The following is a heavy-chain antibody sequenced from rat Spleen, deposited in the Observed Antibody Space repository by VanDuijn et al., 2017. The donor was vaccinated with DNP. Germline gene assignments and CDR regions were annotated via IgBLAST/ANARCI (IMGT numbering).Heavy chain of an antibody. CDR1: GFTFSDYA. CDR2: ISFDGSRT. Sequence: EVQLVESGGGLVQSGRSLKLSCAASGFTFSDYAMAWVRQAPKKGLEWVATISFDGSRTYYRDSVKGRFTISRDNAKSTLYLQMDSLRSEDTATYYCATDAVAYWGQGTLVTVSS. J-gene: IGHJ3*01. CDR3: ATDAVAY. V-gene: IGHV5-7*01.